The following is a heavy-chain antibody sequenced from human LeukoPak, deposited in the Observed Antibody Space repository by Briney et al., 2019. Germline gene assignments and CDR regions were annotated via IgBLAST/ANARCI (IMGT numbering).Heavy chain of an antibody. CDR1: GGSISGHY. Sequence: SESLSLSPTVSGGSISGHYWSWIRQPPGKGLWRGGYISYGGSTNSHPSLKRRVSISVDTSKSQFSLTLSSLTAAGTAVYYCARAGDREQWLAYFDYWGQGTLVSVSS. CDR2: ISYGGST. J-gene: IGHJ4*02. CDR3: ARAGDREQWLAYFDY. V-gene: IGHV4-59*11. D-gene: IGHD6-19*01.